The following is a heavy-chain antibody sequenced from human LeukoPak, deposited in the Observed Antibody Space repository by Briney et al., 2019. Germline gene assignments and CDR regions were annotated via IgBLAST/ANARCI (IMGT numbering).Heavy chain of an antibody. CDR1: GFTFSDHY. V-gene: IGHV3-72*01. J-gene: IGHJ4*02. D-gene: IGHD6-19*01. CDR2: TRNKANSYTT. Sequence: GGSLRLSCVASGFTFSDHYMDWVRQTPEKGLEWVGRTRNKANSYTTEYAASVKGRFTISRDGSKNSVYLQMNNLKIEDTAVYYCTRALCTSGCYNDYGGQGTLVTVSS. CDR3: TRALCTSGCYNDY.